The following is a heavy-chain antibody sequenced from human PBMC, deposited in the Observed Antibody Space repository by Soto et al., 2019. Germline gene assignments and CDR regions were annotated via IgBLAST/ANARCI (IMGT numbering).Heavy chain of an antibody. CDR3: TTSSYYFDTSGYDFRGAFDI. CDR2: IKSKINGGTT. D-gene: IGHD3-22*01. CDR1: GFTLSNAW. V-gene: IGHV3-15*07. Sequence: EVQLVESGGDLVKPGGSLRLSCAASGFTLSNAWMNWVRQAPGKGLEWVGRIKSKINGGTTDYAAPVKGRFTISREDSKTTLYLQMYSLKIEDTSMYYCTTSSYYFDTSGYDFRGAFDIWGQGTMVTVSS. J-gene: IGHJ3*02.